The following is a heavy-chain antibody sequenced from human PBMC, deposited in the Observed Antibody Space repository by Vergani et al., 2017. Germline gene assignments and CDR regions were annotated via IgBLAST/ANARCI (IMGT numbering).Heavy chain of an antibody. J-gene: IGHJ3*02. CDR3: ARQSKVVVIPITNAFDI. CDR2: IYPGDSDT. Sequence: EVQLVQSGAEVKKPGESLKISCKGSGYSFTSYWIGWVRQMPGKGLEWMGIIYPGDSDTRYSPSFQGQVTISADNSISTAYLQWSSLKASDTAMYYCARQSKVVVIPITNAFDIWGQGTMVTVSS. V-gene: IGHV5-51*01. CDR1: GYSFTSYW. D-gene: IGHD3-22*01.